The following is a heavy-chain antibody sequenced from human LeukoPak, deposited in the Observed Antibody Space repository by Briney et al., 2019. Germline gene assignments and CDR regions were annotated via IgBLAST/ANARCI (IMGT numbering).Heavy chain of an antibody. V-gene: IGHV3-33*01. J-gene: IGHJ4*02. CDR1: GFTFSNFV. CDR3: ARGVTTVDY. D-gene: IGHD4-17*01. CDR2: IWYDGSNK. Sequence: GGSLRLSCAASGFTFSNFVMHWVRQAPGKGLEWVAVIWYDGSNKYYADSVKGRFTISRDNSKNTLYLQMNSLTAEDTAVYYCARGVTTVDYWGQGTLVTVSP.